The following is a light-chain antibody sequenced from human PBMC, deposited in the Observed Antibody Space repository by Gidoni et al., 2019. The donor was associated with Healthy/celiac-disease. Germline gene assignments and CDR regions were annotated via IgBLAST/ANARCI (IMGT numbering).Light chain of an antibody. V-gene: IGKV4-1*01. Sequence: DIVMPQSPDSLALSLGERATINCKSSQSVLSSSNNKNYLAWYQQKPGPPPKLLIYWASTRESGVPDRFSGSGSGTDFTLTISSLQAEDVAVYYCQQYYSTPLTFGGGTKVEIK. J-gene: IGKJ4*01. CDR1: QSVLSSSNNKNY. CDR3: QQYYSTPLT. CDR2: WAS.